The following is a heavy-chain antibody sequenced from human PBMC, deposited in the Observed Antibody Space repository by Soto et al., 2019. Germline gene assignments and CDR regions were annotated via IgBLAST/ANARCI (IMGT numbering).Heavy chain of an antibody. Sequence: QVQLVQSGAEVKKRGSSVKVSCKASGGTFSSYAISWVRQAPGQGLEWMGGIIPIFATANYAQQFQGRVTIAADEPTSTANTALSSLRSEDTAVSYCAGVLQWLAGSRDFDLWGRGTLVTVSS. CDR2: IIPIFATA. D-gene: IGHD6-19*01. CDR1: GGTFSSYA. CDR3: AGVLQWLAGSRDFDL. J-gene: IGHJ2*01. V-gene: IGHV1-69*12.